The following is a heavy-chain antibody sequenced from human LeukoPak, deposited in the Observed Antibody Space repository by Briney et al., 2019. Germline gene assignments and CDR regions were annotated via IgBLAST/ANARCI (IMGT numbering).Heavy chain of an antibody. CDR3: AKDPQSYYDSSGYSI. V-gene: IGHV3-23*01. CDR2: ISGSGGST. D-gene: IGHD3-22*01. CDR1: GFTFSSYA. Sequence: GGSLRLSCAASGFTFSSYAMSWVRQAPGKGLEWVSAISGSGGSTYYADSVKGRFTISRDNSKNTLYLQLNSLRAEDTAVYYCAKDPQSYYDSSGYSIWGQGTMVTVSS. J-gene: IGHJ3*02.